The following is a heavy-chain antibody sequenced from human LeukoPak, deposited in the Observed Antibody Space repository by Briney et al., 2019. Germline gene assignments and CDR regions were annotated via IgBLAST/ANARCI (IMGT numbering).Heavy chain of an antibody. J-gene: IGHJ4*02. CDR1: GFTFSVYA. V-gene: IGHV3-23*01. CDR2: ISGSGGST. D-gene: IGHD6-19*01. CDR3: AKGGSIAVAGTPDY. Sequence: PGGSLRLSCAGSGFTFSVYAMSWVRQAPGKGLEWVSTISGSGGSTYYADSVKGRFTISRDNSKNTLYLQMNSLRAEDTAVYYCAKGGSIAVAGTPDYWGKGTLVTVSS.